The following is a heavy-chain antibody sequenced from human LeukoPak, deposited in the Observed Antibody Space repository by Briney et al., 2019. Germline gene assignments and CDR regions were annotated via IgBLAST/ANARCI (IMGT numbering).Heavy chain of an antibody. J-gene: IGHJ4*02. CDR1: GFTFSSYA. CDR2: ISGSGGST. D-gene: IGHD3-3*01. V-gene: IGHV3-23*01. CDR3: ARDKGGVLRFLEWFLDY. Sequence: GGSLRLSCAASGFTFSSYAMSWVRQAPGKGLEWVSAISGSGGSTYYADSVKGRFTISRDNSKNTLYLQMNSLRAEDTAVYYCARDKGGVLRFLEWFLDYWGQGTLVTVSS.